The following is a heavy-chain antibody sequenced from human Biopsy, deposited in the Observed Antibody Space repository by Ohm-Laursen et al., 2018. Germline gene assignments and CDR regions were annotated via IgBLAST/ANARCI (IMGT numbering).Heavy chain of an antibody. CDR1: GFPVSDYY. Sequence: SLRLSCSASGFPVSDYYMSWIRQAPGRGLERVSDIDSSGSTKYHAESVQGRFTIFTDNAMNSVSLQMNSLRGEDTAVYYCARAVGIAAAPIDYWGQGALVTVSS. V-gene: IGHV3-11*01. J-gene: IGHJ4*02. CDR2: IDSSGSTK. CDR3: ARAVGIAAAPIDY. D-gene: IGHD2-15*01.